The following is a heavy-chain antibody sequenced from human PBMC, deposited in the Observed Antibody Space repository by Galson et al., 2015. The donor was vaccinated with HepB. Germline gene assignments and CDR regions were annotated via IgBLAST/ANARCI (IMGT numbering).Heavy chain of an antibody. J-gene: IGHJ6*02. CDR3: ARSRISTWDYYYYAMDV. V-gene: IGHV3-53*04. CDR1: EFTVSNNY. Sequence: SLRLSCAASEFTVSNNYISWVRKAPGKPLEWISVIRSDRATYYTDPVQARFTISRHNSKNTLYLQMNSLRAEDTAVYFCARSRISTWDYYYYAMDVWGQGTTVTVSS. CDR2: IRSDRAT. D-gene: IGHD6-13*01.